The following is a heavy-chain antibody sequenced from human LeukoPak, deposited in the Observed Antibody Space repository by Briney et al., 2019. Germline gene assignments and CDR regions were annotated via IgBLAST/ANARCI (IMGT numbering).Heavy chain of an antibody. CDR2: IYYSGST. Sequence: SETLSLTCAVYGGSFSGYYWSWIRQPPGKELEWIGYIYYSGSTNYNPSLKSRVTISVDTSKNQFSLKLSSVTAADTAVYYCARGTVAYWYFDLWGRGTLVTVSS. CDR3: ARGTVAYWYFDL. CDR1: GGSFSGYY. J-gene: IGHJ2*01. V-gene: IGHV4-59*12. D-gene: IGHD4-23*01.